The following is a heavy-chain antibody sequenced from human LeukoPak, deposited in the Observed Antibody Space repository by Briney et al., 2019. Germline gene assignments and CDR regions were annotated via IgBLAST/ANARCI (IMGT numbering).Heavy chain of an antibody. CDR1: GGPISSYY. CDR2: IYYSGST. D-gene: IGHD6-19*01. V-gene: IGHV4-59*01. CDR3: ARLVAVAEGGSWFDP. J-gene: IGHJ5*02. Sequence: PSETLSLTCTVSGGPISSYYWSWIRQPPGKGLEWIGYIYYSGSTNYNPSLKSRVTISVDTSKNQFSLKLSSVTAADTAVYYCARLVAVAEGGSWFDPWGQGTLVTVSS.